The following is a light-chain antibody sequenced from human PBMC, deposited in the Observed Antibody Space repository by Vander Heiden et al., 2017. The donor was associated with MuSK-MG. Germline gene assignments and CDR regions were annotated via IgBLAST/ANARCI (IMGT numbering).Light chain of an antibody. CDR2: AAS. CDR3: QHNNSSFFT. J-gene: IGKJ3*01. Sequence: DIQVTQAPSTLSASVGDRVTITCRASQSISSWLAWYQQKPGKAPKLLIYAASSLESGVPSRFSGSGSGTEFTITISSLQPDDFATYYCQHNNSSFFTFGHGTKVDIK. CDR1: QSISSW. V-gene: IGKV1-5*01.